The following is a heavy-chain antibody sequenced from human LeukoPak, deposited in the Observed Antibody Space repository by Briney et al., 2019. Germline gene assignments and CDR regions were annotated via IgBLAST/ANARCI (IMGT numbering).Heavy chain of an antibody. CDR2: ISAYNGNT. J-gene: IGHJ4*02. CDR1: GYTFTNYG. Sequence: ASVKVSCKASGYTFTNYGISWVRQAPGQGLEWMGWISAYNGNTNYTQKLQGRVTMTTDTSTSTACMELRSLRSDDTAVYYCARADVSAARPGYWGQGTLVTVSS. V-gene: IGHV1-18*01. CDR3: ARADVSAARPGY. D-gene: IGHD6-6*01.